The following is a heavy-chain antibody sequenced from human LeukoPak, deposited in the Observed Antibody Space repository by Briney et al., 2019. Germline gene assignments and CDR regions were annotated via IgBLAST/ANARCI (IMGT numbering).Heavy chain of an antibody. CDR1: GFTFSDYY. J-gene: IGHJ3*02. CDR3: ARARLGYCSSTSCYLDAFGI. CDR2: ISSSGSTI. Sequence: GGSLRLSCAASGFTFSDYYMSWIRQAPGKGLEWVSYISSSGSTIYYADSVKGRFTISRDNAKNSLYLQMNSLRAEDTAVYYCARARLGYCSSTSCYLDAFGIWGQGTMVTVSS. D-gene: IGHD2-2*01. V-gene: IGHV3-11*01.